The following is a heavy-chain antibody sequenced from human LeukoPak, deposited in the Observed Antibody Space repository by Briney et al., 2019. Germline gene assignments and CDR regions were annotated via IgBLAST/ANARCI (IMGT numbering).Heavy chain of an antibody. CDR1: GGSISSYY. D-gene: IGHD3-22*01. J-gene: IGHJ3*02. Sequence: SETLSLTCTVSGGSISSYYWSWIRQPAGKGLEWIGRIYTSGSTNYNPSLKSRVTISVDTSKNQFSLKLSSVTAADTAVYYCARVLDYYDSRAFDIWGQGTMVTVSS. V-gene: IGHV4-4*07. CDR3: ARVLDYYDSRAFDI. CDR2: IYTSGST.